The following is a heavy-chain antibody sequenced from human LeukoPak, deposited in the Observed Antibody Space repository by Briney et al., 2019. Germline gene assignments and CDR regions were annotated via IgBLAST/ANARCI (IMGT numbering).Heavy chain of an antibody. CDR2: IKSKIHGGTS. J-gene: IGHJ4*02. CDR3: AKDVPFTGGGAIVY. CDR1: ELTFSEAW. Sequence: PGGSLRLSCAASELTFSEAWMTWVRQAPEKGLEWVGHIKSKIHGGTSDYAAPVKGRFTISRDDSKNTLYLQMDSLKTEDTAVYYCAKDVPFTGGGAIVYWGQGTPVTVSS. V-gene: IGHV3-15*01. D-gene: IGHD3-16*02.